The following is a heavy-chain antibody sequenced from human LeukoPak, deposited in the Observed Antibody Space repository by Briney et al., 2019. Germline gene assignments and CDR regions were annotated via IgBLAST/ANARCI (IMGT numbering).Heavy chain of an antibody. D-gene: IGHD2-8*01. CDR2: ISSSGSTI. CDR3: AKDTSIGKYCTSGVCSPFDY. V-gene: IGHV3-11*01. Sequence: GGSLRLSCAASGFTFSDYYMSWIRQAPGKGLEWVSYISSSGSTIYYADSVKGRFTISRDNSKNTLYLHVNSLRAEDTAVYYCAKDTSIGKYCTSGVCSPFDYWGQGTLVTVSS. J-gene: IGHJ4*02. CDR1: GFTFSDYY.